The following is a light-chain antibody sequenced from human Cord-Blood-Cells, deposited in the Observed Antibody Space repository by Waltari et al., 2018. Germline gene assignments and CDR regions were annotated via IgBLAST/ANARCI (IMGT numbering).Light chain of an antibody. CDR3: QSYDSSLSSWV. Sequence: QSVLTQPPSVSGAPGQRVTISCTGSSSNIGAGYDVHWYQQLPGTAPKLLIYGHSNRTSGVPDRFSGSKSGTSASLAITGLQAEDEADYYCQSYDSSLSSWVFGGGTKLTVL. V-gene: IGLV1-40*01. CDR1: SSNIGAGYD. CDR2: GHS. J-gene: IGLJ3*02.